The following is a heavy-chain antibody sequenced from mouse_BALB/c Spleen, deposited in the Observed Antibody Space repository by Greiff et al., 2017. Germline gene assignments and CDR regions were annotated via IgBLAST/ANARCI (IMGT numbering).Heavy chain of an antibody. D-gene: IGHD3-3*01. J-gene: IGHJ1*01. Sequence: LVESGAELAKPGASVKMSCKASGYTFTSYWMHWVKQRPGQGLEWIGYINPSTGYTEYNQKFKDKATLTADKSSSTAYMQLSSLTSEDSAVYYCARSANWYFDVWGAGTTVTVSS. CDR3: ARSANWYFDV. CDR1: GYTFTSYW. V-gene: IGHV1-7*01. CDR2: INPSTGYT.